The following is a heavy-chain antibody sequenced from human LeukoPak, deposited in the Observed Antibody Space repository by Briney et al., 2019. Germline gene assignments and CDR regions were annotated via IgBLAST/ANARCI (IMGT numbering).Heavy chain of an antibody. V-gene: IGHV3-13*01. CDR2: IGTAGDT. J-gene: IGHJ4*02. D-gene: IGHD6-19*01. CDR1: GFTFSSYD. CDR3: ARAQHSSGWADY. Sequence: GGSLRLSCAASGFTFSSYDMHWVRQATGKGLEWVSAIGTAGDTYYPGSVKGRFTISRENAKNSLYLQMNSLRAEDTAVYYCARAQHSSGWADYWGQGTLVTVSS.